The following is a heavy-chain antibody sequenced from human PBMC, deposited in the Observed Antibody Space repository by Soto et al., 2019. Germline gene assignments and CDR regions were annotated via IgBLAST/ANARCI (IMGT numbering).Heavy chain of an antibody. V-gene: IGHV1-2*04. CDR1: GYSFTDYH. CDR2: INPKSGGT. Sequence: ASVKVSCKASGYSFTDYHIHWVQQAPGQGLEWLGRINPKSGGTSTAQNLQAWVTMTTDTSISTASMELTRLTSEDTAAYYCARGDSTYCSHGVWSFFYSHDMDVWGQGSAVTVSS. D-gene: IGHD2-8*01. J-gene: IGHJ6*02. CDR3: ARGDSTYCSHGVWSFFYSHDMDV.